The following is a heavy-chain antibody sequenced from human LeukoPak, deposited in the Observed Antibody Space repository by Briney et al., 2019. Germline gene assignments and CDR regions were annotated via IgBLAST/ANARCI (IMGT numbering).Heavy chain of an antibody. V-gene: IGHV3-53*01. J-gene: IGHJ3*02. CDR1: GGSISGSNYY. D-gene: IGHD1-26*01. CDR2: IYSGGST. CDR3: ARGGSYLSAFDI. Sequence: ETLSLTCAVSGGSISGSNYYWGWIRQAPGKGLEWVSIIYSGGSTFYADSVKGRFTISRDNSKNTLYLQMNSLRAEDTAVYYCARGGSYLSAFDIWGQGTMVTVSS.